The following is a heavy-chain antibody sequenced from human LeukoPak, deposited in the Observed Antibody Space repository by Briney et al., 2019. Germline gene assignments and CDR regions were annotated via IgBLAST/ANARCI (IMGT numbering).Heavy chain of an antibody. D-gene: IGHD1-26*01. CDR1: GYMFSSYY. J-gene: IGHJ4*02. CDR2: ISGYNAKT. Sequence: ASVKVSCKASGYMFSSYYMTWVRQAPGQGLEWMGWISGYNAKTNYAQKFQGRVTMTTDKSTRTAYLELRSLSSDDTAVYYCTRTRDYFATTRYFDYWGQGTLVTVSS. CDR3: TRTRDYFATTRYFDY. V-gene: IGHV1-18*01.